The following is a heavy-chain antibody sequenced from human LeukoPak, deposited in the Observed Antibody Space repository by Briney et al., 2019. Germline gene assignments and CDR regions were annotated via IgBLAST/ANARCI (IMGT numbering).Heavy chain of an antibody. D-gene: IGHD3-10*01. Sequence: PGGSLRLSCAASGFTFSSFGMNWVRQAPGKGLEWVSYISSSDSTIYYADSVKGRFTISRDSAKNSLYLQMNSLRDEDTAVYFCAIGRSAWFDCWGQGTLVTVSS. CDR2: ISSSDSTI. J-gene: IGHJ4*02. CDR3: AIGRSAWFDC. V-gene: IGHV3-48*02. CDR1: GFTFSSFG.